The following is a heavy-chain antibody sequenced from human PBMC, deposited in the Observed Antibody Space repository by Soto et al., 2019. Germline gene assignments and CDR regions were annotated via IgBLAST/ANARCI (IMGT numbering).Heavy chain of an antibody. D-gene: IGHD6-13*01. V-gene: IGHV3-64D*09. CDR1: GFTFSSYA. Sequence: GGSLRLSCSASGFTFSSYAMHWVRQAPGKGLEYVSAISSNGGSTYYADSVKGRFTISRDNSKNTLYLQMSSLRAEDKGVYFCVTSSSWYGDAFDFWGQGTMVTVSS. CDR2: ISSNGGST. CDR3: VTSSSWYGDAFDF. J-gene: IGHJ3*01.